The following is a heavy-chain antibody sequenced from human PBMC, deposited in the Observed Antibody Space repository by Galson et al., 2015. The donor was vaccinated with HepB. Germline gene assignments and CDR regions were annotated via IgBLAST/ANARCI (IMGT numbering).Heavy chain of an antibody. Sequence: SLRLSCAASGFTFSDYYMTWIRQAPGKGLEWVSYISGSTGFANYADSVKGRFTISRDNAKHSLYLHMKSLRAEDTAVYYCARDLGNSWLDSWGQGTLVTVSS. J-gene: IGHJ5*01. CDR2: ISGSTGFA. V-gene: IGHV3-11*06. CDR3: ARDLGNSWLDS. D-gene: IGHD7-27*01. CDR1: GFTFSDYY.